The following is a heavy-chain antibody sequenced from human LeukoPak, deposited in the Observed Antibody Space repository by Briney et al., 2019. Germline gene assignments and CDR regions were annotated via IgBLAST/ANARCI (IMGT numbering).Heavy chain of an antibody. CDR1: GGAISRYY. CDR3: ARDLHITIFGVARLGDAFDI. Sequence: SETLCLTCTVSGGAISRYYCRWIRQPAREGLWWIGRIYTSGSTTYTPSLKSRVTMSVDTSKNQFSMKLSSVTAADTAVYYWARDLHITIFGVARLGDAFDIWGQGTMVTVSS. J-gene: IGHJ3*02. CDR2: IYTSGST. D-gene: IGHD3-3*01. V-gene: IGHV4-4*07.